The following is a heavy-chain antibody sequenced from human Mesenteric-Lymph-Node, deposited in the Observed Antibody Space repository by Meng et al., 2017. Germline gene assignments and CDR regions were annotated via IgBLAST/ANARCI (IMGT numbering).Heavy chain of an antibody. CDR3: ARGGRLADY. CDR2: ISGSSRT. J-gene: IGHJ4*02. V-gene: IGHV3-23*01. Sequence: GESLKISCTASGFTFGDYAMSWVRQAPGKGLEWVSVISGSSRTYYADSVKGRFTISRDNSKNTLYLQMNSLRAEDTAAYYCARGGRLADYWGQGTLVTVSS. CDR1: GFTFGDYA. D-gene: IGHD5/OR15-5a*01.